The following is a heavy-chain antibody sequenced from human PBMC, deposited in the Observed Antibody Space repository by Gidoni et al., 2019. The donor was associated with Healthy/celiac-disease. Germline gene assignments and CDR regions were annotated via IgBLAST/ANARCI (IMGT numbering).Heavy chain of an antibody. V-gene: IGHV3-11*05. D-gene: IGHD6-13*01. CDR2: ISSSSSYT. CDR3: ARDFRTPIAAAGTGWGNYYYYGMDV. Sequence: QAPGKGLEWVSYISSSSSYTNYADSVKGRFTISRDNAKNSLYLQMNSLRAEDTAVYYCARDFRTPIAAAGTGWGNYYYYGMDVWGQGTTVTVSS. J-gene: IGHJ6*02.